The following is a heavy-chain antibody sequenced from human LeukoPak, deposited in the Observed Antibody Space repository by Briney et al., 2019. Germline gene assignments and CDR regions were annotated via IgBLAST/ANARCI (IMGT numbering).Heavy chain of an antibody. V-gene: IGHV1-46*01. CDR3: AREHRQQLVSDY. D-gene: IGHD6-13*01. Sequence: ASVKVSCKASGYTFTSYYMHWVRQAPGQGLEWMGIINPSGGSTSYAQKSQGRVTMTRDTSTGTVYMELSSLRSEDTAVYYCAREHRQQLVSDYWGQGTLVTVSS. CDR1: GYTFTSYY. J-gene: IGHJ4*02. CDR2: INPSGGST.